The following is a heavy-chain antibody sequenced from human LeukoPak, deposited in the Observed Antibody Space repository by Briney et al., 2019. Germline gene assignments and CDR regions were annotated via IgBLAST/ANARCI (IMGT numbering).Heavy chain of an antibody. Sequence: SETLSLTCIVSDGSISSSSYYWGWIRQPPGKGLEWIGSIYYSGSTYYNPSLKSRVTISVDTSKNQFSLKLSSVTAADTAVYYCARDIDFSDSSGYYYPYNWFDPWGQGTLVTVSS. CDR1: DGSISSSSYY. J-gene: IGHJ5*02. V-gene: IGHV4-39*07. CDR2: IYYSGST. D-gene: IGHD3-22*01. CDR3: ARDIDFSDSSGYYYPYNWFDP.